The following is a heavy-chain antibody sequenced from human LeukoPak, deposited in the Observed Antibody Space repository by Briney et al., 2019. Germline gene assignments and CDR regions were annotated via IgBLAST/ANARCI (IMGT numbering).Heavy chain of an antibody. V-gene: IGHV4-34*01. CDR3: ARRTPGGGGYFDC. D-gene: IGHD2-15*01. J-gene: IGHJ4*02. CDR2: INHSGST. CDR1: GGSFSGYY. Sequence: SETLSLTCAVYGGSFSGYYWSWIRQPPGKGLEWIGEINHSGSTNYNPSLKSRVTISVDTSKNQFSLKLSSVTAADTAVYYCARRTPGGGGYFDCWGQGTLVTVSS.